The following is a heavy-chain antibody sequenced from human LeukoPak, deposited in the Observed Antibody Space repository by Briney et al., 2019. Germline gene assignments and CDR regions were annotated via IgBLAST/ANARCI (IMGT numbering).Heavy chain of an antibody. CDR2: ISYDGSNK. V-gene: IGHV3-30*18. CDR3: AKEGGDIVGTRGQFDY. CDR1: GFTFSSYG. Sequence: PGGSLRLSCAASGFTFSSYGMHWVRQAPGKRLEWVAVISYDGSNKYYADSVKGRFTISRDNSKNTLYLQMNSLRAEDTAVYYCAKEGGDIVGTRGQFDYWGQGTLVTVSS. J-gene: IGHJ4*02. D-gene: IGHD5-12*01.